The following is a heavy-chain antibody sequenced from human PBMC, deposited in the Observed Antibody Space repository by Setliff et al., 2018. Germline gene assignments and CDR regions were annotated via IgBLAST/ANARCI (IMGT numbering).Heavy chain of an antibody. J-gene: IGHJ5*02. CDR3: ARPPQLPLLSPGWFDP. Sequence: GASVKVSCKASGYTFGAHYIHRVRQAPGQGFEWMGWINPNSGATNYAQKFQGRVTMTWDTSISTAYMELSSLRSDDTAVYYCARPPQLPLLSPGWFDPWGQGTLVTVSS. CDR2: INPNSGAT. V-gene: IGHV1-2*02. D-gene: IGHD2-15*01. CDR1: GYTFGAHY.